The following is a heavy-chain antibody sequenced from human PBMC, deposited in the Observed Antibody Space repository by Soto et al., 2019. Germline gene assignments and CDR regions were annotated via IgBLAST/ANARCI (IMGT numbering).Heavy chain of an antibody. CDR2: ISGSGGIT. J-gene: IGHJ5*02. D-gene: IGHD2-15*01. Sequence: EVQLLESGGGLVQPGGSLRLSCAASGITFSSYAMNWVRQAPGKGLEWVSSISGSGGITHYADCVKGRFTISRDNSKNTRYLQMNTLRAEDTAIYYCAKAVATTFGWFAPWGQGTLVTVSS. CDR3: AKAVATTFGWFAP. CDR1: GITFSSYA. V-gene: IGHV3-23*01.